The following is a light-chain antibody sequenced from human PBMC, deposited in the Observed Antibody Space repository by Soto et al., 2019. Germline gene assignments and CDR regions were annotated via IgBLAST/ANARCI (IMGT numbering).Light chain of an antibody. J-gene: IGKJ5*01. CDR2: GAS. Sequence: ESVLTQSPGTLSVSPGERATLSCRASQSVSSDYLAWYQQKHDQAPRLLIYGASSRDTGIPDRFSGSGSGTDFTLTISSLEPEDFAAYYCQQYPRSSITFGQGTRLEIK. CDR1: QSVSSDY. CDR3: QQYPRSSIT. V-gene: IGKV3-20*01.